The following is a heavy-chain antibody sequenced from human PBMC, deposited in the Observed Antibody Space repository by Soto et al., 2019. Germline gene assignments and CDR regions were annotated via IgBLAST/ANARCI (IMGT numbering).Heavy chain of an antibody. CDR2: INPSDGST. V-gene: IGHV1-46*01. CDR1: GYTFTIYY. CDR3: ARDPDPASGPGRVVPNPYYLDY. D-gene: IGHD2-15*01. Sequence: QVQLVQSGAEVKKPGASVKVSCKPSGYTFTIYYMHWVRQAPGQGLEWMGIINPSDGSTTYAQKCQNRVTMTTXTXTXXVYMELSSLRSDDPAVYYCARDPDPASGPGRVVPNPYYLDYWGQGTLVTVSS. J-gene: IGHJ4*02.